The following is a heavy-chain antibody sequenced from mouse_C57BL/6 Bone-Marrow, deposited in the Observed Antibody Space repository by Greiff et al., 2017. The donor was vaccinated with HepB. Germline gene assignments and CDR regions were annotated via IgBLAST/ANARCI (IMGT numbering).Heavy chain of an antibody. Sequence: EVQRVESGGGLVKPGGSLKLSCAASGFTFSSYAMSWVRQTPEKRLEWVATISDGGSYTYYPDNVKGRFTISRDNAKNNLYLQMSHLKSEDTAMYYCAMTGGFAYWGQGTLVTVSA. D-gene: IGHD4-1*01. V-gene: IGHV5-4*01. CDR3: AMTGGFAY. J-gene: IGHJ3*01. CDR1: GFTFSSYA. CDR2: ISDGGSYT.